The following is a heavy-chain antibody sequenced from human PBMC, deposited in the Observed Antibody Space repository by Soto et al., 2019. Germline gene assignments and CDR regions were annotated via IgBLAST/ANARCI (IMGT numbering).Heavy chain of an antibody. Sequence: QVHLQESGPGLVKPSGTLSLTCGVSGGSISSINWWSWVRQTPGKGLEGIGDIYYIGTTNYNPSLTCRVTMSIDKSKNQFFLNPTSVTAADTAVYYCARSSGVSATYWFEAWGQGTLVTVSS. CDR3: ARSSGVSATYWFEA. CDR1: GGSISSINW. CDR2: IYYIGTT. J-gene: IGHJ5*02. V-gene: IGHV4-4*02. D-gene: IGHD3-10*01.